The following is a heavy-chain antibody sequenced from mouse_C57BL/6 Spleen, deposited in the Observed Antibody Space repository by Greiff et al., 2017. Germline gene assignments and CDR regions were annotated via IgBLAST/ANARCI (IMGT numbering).Heavy chain of an antibody. CDR3: ARLLTGRGYYFDY. CDR2: IYPGSGST. J-gene: IGHJ2*01. V-gene: IGHV1-55*01. CDR1: GYTFTSYW. Sequence: VQLQQPGAELVKPGASVKMSCKASGYTFTSYWITWVKQRPGQGLEWIGDIYPGSGSTNYNEKFKSKATLTVDTSSSTAYMQLSSLTSADSAVYYCARLLTGRGYYFDYWGQGTTLTVSS. D-gene: IGHD4-1*01.